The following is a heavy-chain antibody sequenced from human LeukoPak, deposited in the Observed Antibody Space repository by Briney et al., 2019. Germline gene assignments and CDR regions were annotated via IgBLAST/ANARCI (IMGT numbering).Heavy chain of an antibody. Sequence: GGSLRLSCAASGFPFSSFSMNWVRQAPGKGLEWVSYISGGSSFTYYVDSVKGRFTISRDNAKNSLYLQMNSLRAEDTAVYYCARDLGYSSGPNYWGQGTRVTVSS. D-gene: IGHD6-19*01. CDR2: ISGGSSFT. V-gene: IGHV3-21*01. CDR1: GFPFSSFS. CDR3: ARDLGYSSGPNY. J-gene: IGHJ4*02.